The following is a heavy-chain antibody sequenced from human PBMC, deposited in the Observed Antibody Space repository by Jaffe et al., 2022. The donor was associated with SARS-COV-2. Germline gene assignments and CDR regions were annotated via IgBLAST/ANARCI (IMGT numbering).Heavy chain of an antibody. CDR3: AKDVYSGSPYYFDY. CDR2: ISGSGGST. CDR1: GFTFSSHA. Sequence: EVQLLESGGGLVQPGGSLRLSCAASGFTFSSHAMSWVRQAPGKGLDWVSGISGSGGSTYSADSVRGRFTISRDNSKNTLYLQMNSLRVEDTAVYYCAKDVYSGSPYYFDYWGQGTLVTVSS. V-gene: IGHV3-23*01. J-gene: IGHJ4*02. D-gene: IGHD1-26*01.